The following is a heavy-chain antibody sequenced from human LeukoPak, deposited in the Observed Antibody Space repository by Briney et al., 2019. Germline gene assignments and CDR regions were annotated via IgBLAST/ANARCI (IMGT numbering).Heavy chain of an antibody. Sequence: KPSETLSLTCTVSGGSISSSSYYWGWIRQPPGKGLEWIGSIYYSGSTYYNPSLKSRVTISVDTSKNQFSLKLSSVTAADTAVYYCARDLGYHLIDYWGQGTLVTVSS. V-gene: IGHV4-39*07. CDR1: GGSISSSSYY. CDR3: ARDLGYHLIDY. CDR2: IYYSGST. J-gene: IGHJ4*02. D-gene: IGHD3-16*01.